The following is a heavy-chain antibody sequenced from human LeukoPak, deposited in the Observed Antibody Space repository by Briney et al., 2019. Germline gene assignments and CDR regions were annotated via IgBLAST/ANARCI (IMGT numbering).Heavy chain of an antibody. CDR1: GYTFTSYG. D-gene: IGHD3-3*01. Sequence: ASVKVSCKASGYTFTSYGISWVRQAPGQGLEWMGWISAYNGNTNYAQKLQGRVTMTTDTSTSTAYMEPRSLRSDDTAVYYCARAVIGAGSFGVPLGYWGQGTLVTVSS. J-gene: IGHJ4*02. CDR2: ISAYNGNT. V-gene: IGHV1-18*01. CDR3: ARAVIGAGSFGVPLGY.